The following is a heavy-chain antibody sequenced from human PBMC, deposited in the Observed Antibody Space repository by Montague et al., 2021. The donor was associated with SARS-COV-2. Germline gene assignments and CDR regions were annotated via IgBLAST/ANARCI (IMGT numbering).Heavy chain of an antibody. CDR2: IYWGDAK. D-gene: IGHD1-14*01. CDR1: GFSLTTRGVG. J-gene: IGHJ5*02. Sequence: PALVKPTQTLTLTCTFSGFSLTTRGVGVGWIRRPPGKALEWLALIYWGDAKHYSPSLKSRLTITKDTSKNQVVLTMTNMDPVDTATYYCAHKLYGINRRWFDPWGQGTLVTVSS. CDR3: AHKLYGINRRWFDP. V-gene: IGHV2-5*02.